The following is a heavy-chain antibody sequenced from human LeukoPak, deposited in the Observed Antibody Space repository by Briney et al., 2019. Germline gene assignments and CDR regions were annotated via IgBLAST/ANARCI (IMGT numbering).Heavy chain of an antibody. D-gene: IGHD3-3*01. CDR1: GYTYTSYG. V-gene: IGHV1-18*01. CDR2: ISAYNGNT. CDR3: ARTPLTIFGVVDDY. Sequence: ASVKVSCKASGYTYTSYGISWVRQAPGQALEWMGWISAYNGNTKYAQKLQGRVTMTIDTSTSTAYMELRSLRSDDTAVYYCARTPLTIFGVVDDYWGQGTLVTVSS. J-gene: IGHJ4*02.